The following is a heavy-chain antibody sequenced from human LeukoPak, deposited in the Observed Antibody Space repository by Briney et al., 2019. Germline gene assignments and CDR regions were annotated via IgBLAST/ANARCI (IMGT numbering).Heavy chain of an antibody. D-gene: IGHD3-3*01. J-gene: IGHJ5*02. Sequence: SETLSLTCTVSGGSISSYYWSWIRQPAGKGLEWIGRIYTSGSTNYNPSLKSRVTMSVDTSKNQFSLKLSSVTAADTAVHYCARDYGTYYDFWSGYYKGNWFDPWGQGTLVTVSS. CDR3: ARDYGTYYDFWSGYYKGNWFDP. V-gene: IGHV4-4*07. CDR2: IYTSGST. CDR1: GGSISSYY.